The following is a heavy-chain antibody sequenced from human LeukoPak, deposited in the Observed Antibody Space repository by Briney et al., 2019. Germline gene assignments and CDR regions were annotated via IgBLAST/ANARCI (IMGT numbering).Heavy chain of an antibody. D-gene: IGHD6-6*01. CDR2: IFYSGST. CDR3: ASVGRKRIAARPYLKYDYYYYMDV. J-gene: IGHJ6*03. V-gene: IGHV4-39*07. CDR1: GGSITSSSYY. Sequence: SETLSLTCTVSGGSITSSSYYWGWIRQPPGKGLEYIGSIFYSGSTYYNPSLKSRVTISVDTSKSQFSLKLSSVTAADTAVYYCASVGRKRIAARPYLKYDYYYYMDVWGKGTTVTVSS.